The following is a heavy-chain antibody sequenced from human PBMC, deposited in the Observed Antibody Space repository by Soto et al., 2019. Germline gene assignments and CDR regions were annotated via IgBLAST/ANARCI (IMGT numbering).Heavy chain of an antibody. CDR3: APQGGGGY. J-gene: IGHJ4*02. D-gene: IGHD3-16*01. CDR2: IYSGGYT. V-gene: IGHV3-53*01. Sequence: EVQLVESGGGLIQPGGSLRLSCAVSGFTVSNNYMSWVRQAPGKGLEGVSVIYSGGYTAYGDSVKGRFTISRDNSKNKLHLQINRLGADAAVVYYWAPQGGGGYWGQGTLVTVSS. CDR1: GFTVSNNY.